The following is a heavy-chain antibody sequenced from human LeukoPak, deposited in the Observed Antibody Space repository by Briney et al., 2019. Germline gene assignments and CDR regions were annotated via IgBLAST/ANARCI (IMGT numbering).Heavy chain of an antibody. J-gene: IGHJ3*02. CDR2: INSDGTAT. Sequence: PGGSLRLSCAASGFTFSTSWMHWVRQAPGKGLVWVSRINSDGTATSHADSVRGRFTFSRDNAKNTLSLQMNSRRGEDTAVYYCARGVGGDDFDIRGQGTMVTVSS. D-gene: IGHD3-16*01. CDR3: ARGVGGDDFDI. V-gene: IGHV3-74*01. CDR1: GFTFSTSW.